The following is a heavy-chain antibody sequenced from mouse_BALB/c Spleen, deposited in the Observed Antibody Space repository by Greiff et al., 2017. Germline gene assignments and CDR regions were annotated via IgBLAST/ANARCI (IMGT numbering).Heavy chain of an antibody. CDR3: ARALYGDWYFDV. CDR1: GFTFSDYY. V-gene: IGHV5-4*02. CDR2: ISDGGRYT. D-gene: IGHD1-1*02. J-gene: IGHJ1*01. Sequence: EVKLVESGGGLVKPGGSLKLSCAASGFTFSDYYMYWVRQTPEKRLEWVATISDGGRYTYYPDSVKGRFTISRDNAKNNLYLQMSSLKSEDTAMYYCARALYGDWYFDVWGAGTTVTVSS.